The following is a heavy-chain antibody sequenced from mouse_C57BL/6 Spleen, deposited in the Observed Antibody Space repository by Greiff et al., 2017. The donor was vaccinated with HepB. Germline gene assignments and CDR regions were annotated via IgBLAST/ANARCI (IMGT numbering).Heavy chain of an antibody. V-gene: IGHV2-6*01. D-gene: IGHD3-2*02. J-gene: IGHJ3*01. CDR2: IWGVGST. Sequence: VQLVESGPGLVAPSQSLSITCTVSGFSLTSYGVDWVRQSPGKGLAWLGVIWGVGSTNYNSALKSRLSISKDNSKSQVFLKMNSLQTDDTAMYYWATSSGYGGFAYWGQGTLVTVSA. CDR1: GFSLTSYG. CDR3: ATSSGYGGFAY.